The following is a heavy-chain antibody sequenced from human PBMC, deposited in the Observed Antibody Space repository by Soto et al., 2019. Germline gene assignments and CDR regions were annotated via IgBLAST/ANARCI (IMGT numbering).Heavy chain of an antibody. D-gene: IGHD2-15*01. CDR1: GASLNSYA. Sequence: QVQLVQSGAEVKKPGSSVKVSCKASGASLNSYAITWVRQAPGQGLEWMGGIIPIFGTANYAQKFQGRATISADESTSTVYMELSSLRSEDTAVYYCAREGAYDCSGGRCSYDYYGMDVWGQGTTVTVSS. CDR2: IIPIFGTA. J-gene: IGHJ6*02. CDR3: AREGAYDCSGGRCSYDYYGMDV. V-gene: IGHV1-69*01.